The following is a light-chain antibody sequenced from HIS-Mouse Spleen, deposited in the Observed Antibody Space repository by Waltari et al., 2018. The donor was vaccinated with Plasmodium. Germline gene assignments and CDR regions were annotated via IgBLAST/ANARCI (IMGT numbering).Light chain of an antibody. J-gene: IGKJ3*01. Sequence: DVVMTQSPLSLPVTLGQPASISCRSSQSLVHSDVNTYLNWFQQRPGQSPRRLIYKVSNRDSGVPDRFSGSGSGTDFTLTISSLQSEDFAVYYCQQYNNWSFTFGPGTKVDIK. CDR3: QQYNNWSFT. CDR2: KVS. V-gene: IGKV2-30*02. CDR1: QSLVHSDVNTY.